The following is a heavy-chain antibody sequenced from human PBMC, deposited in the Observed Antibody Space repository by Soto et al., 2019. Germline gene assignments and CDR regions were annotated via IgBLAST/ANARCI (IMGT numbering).Heavy chain of an antibody. CDR1: GYSFSNHW. CDR3: ARNSGSYWHFFDY. V-gene: IGHV5-51*01. CDR2: IYPTDSDT. J-gene: IGHJ4*02. Sequence: PGASLKISCKASGYSFSNHWIAWVRQMPGKGLEWMGVIYPTDSDTKYSPSFRGQVTISADKSISTAYLQWSSLRASDTAIYYCARNSGSYWHFFDYWGQGSLVTVSS. D-gene: IGHD1-26*01.